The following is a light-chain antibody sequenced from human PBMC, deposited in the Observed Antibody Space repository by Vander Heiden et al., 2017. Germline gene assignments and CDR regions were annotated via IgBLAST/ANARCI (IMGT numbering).Light chain of an antibody. Sequence: QSVLTQPPSASGSPGQRVTISCTGSSSNIGAGYDVHWYQQLPGAAPKLLIYGNNNRPSGVPDRFSGSKSGTSASLAVTGLQAEDEADYYCQSYDNSLSGSLFGGGTKLTVL. CDR1: SSNIGAGYD. CDR2: GNN. J-gene: IGLJ2*01. CDR3: QSYDNSLSGSL. V-gene: IGLV1-40*01.